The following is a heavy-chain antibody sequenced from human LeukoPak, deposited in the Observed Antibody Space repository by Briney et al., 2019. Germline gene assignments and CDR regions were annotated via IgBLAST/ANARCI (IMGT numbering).Heavy chain of an antibody. J-gene: IGHJ5*02. V-gene: IGHV5-51*01. CDR1: GYIFAAYW. D-gene: IGHD2-2*01. Sequence: GESLKISCKGSGYIFAAYWIGWVRQMPGKGLEWMGSIYPGDSDTRYSPSFQGQVTISVDRSINTAYLQWNSLKASDTAIYYCARLQEDIVVVPAAIPYNWFDPWGWGSLVTVSS. CDR3: ARLQEDIVVVPAAIPYNWFDP. CDR2: IYPGDSDT.